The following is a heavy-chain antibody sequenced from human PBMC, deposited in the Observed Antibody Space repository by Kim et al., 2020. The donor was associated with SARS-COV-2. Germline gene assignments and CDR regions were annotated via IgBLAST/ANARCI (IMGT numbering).Heavy chain of an antibody. Sequence: GGSLRLSCSASGFSFSSYAMHWVRQSPGKGLEYVGAITSNGGSTYYADAVKGRVTISIDNSNNTLYLHMSSLRTEDTAVYLCLNNPDPTYHYYYGLIVWG. V-gene: IGHV3-64D*06. CDR3: LNNPDPTYHYYYGLIV. CDR2: ITSNGGST. J-gene: IGHJ6*01. CDR1: GFSFSSYA.